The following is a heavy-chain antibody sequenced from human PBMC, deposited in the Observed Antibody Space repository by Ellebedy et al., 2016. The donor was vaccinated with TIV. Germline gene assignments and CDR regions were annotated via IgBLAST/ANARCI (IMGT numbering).Heavy chain of an antibody. D-gene: IGHD6-19*01. CDR2: ISPSGGST. J-gene: IGHJ4*02. CDR1: GFTFSRYD. Sequence: GESLKISCAASGFTFSRYDMNWVRQAPGKRLEWVSTISPSGGSTYYADSLKGRFIISRDNSKNTVDLQMNSLRAEDTAVYFCARDKLGAGTIPRYFDCWGQGALVVVSS. V-gene: IGHV3-23*01. CDR3: ARDKLGAGTIPRYFDC.